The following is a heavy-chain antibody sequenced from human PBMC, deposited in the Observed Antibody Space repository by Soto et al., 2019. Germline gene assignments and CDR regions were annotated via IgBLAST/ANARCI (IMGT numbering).Heavy chain of an antibody. Sequence: SVKVSCKASGDTFNFYTINWVRQAPGLGLEWMGRFNPILSFSNSALKFQGRDKLTADKSTSTAYMLLSSLRFDDTAIYYCATSFGSGSRAFDYWGQGAQVTVSS. CDR3: ATSFGSGSRAFDY. CDR1: GDTFNFYT. V-gene: IGHV1-69*02. D-gene: IGHD3-10*01. J-gene: IGHJ4*02. CDR2: FNPILSFS.